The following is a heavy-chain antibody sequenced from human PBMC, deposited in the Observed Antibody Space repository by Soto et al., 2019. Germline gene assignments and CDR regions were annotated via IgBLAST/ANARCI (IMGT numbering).Heavy chain of an antibody. CDR2: INPNSGGT. V-gene: IGHV1-2*04. CDR1: GYSFSAYY. J-gene: IGHJ6*03. CDR3: ARERGGTTATIDYYYFYMDV. D-gene: IGHD4-17*01. Sequence: QVQLVQSGAEVKKPGASVRVSCKASGYSFSAYYIHWMRQAPGQGLEWMGWINPNSGGTKFAQKFQGWVTMTRDTPLFTSYVELSRLKSDDTAVYFRARERGGTTATIDYYYFYMDVWGKGTRVTVSS.